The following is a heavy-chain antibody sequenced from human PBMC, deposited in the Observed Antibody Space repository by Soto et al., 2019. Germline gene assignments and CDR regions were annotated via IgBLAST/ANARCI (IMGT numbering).Heavy chain of an antibody. CDR3: AAGDSSGYYGG. Sequence: GASVKVSCKASGFIFTSSSVQWARQARGQRLEWIGWITVGTGNTNYAQKFQERVTITRDMSTSTAYMELSNLRSEDTAIYYGAAGDSSGYYGGWGQGTLVTVSS. J-gene: IGHJ4*02. D-gene: IGHD3-22*01. CDR2: ITVGTGNT. CDR1: GFIFTSSS. V-gene: IGHV1-58*01.